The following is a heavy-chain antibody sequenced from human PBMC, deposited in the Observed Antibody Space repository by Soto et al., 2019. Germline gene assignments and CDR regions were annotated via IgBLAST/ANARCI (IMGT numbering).Heavy chain of an antibody. CDR1: GGSISSGGYY. CDR2: IYYSGST. Sequence: QVQLQESGPGLVKPSQTLSLTCTVSGGSISSGGYYWSWIRQHPGKGLEWIGYIYYSGSTYYNPSLKSRVTISVDTSKNQFSLKLSSVTAADTAVYYCAREGPIFGVDYYYGMDVWGQGTTVTVSS. D-gene: IGHD3-3*01. CDR3: AREGPIFGVDYYYGMDV. J-gene: IGHJ6*02. V-gene: IGHV4-31*03.